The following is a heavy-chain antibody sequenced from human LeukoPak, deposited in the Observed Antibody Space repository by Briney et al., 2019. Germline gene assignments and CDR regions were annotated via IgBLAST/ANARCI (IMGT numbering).Heavy chain of an antibody. CDR3: ARDYYDSRAFDY. V-gene: IGHV1-69*13. J-gene: IGHJ4*02. CDR2: IIPIFGTA. CDR1: GGTLSSYA. D-gene: IGHD3-22*01. Sequence: SVKVSCKASGGTLSSYAISWVRQAPGQGLEWMGGIIPIFGTANYAQKFQGRVTITADESTSTAYMELSSLRSEDTAVYYCARDYYDSRAFDYWGQGTLVAVSS.